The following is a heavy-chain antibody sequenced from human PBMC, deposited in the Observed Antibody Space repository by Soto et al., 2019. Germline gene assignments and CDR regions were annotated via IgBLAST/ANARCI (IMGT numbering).Heavy chain of an antibody. CDR2: ISYDGSNK. Sequence: QVQLVESGGGVVQPGRSLRLSCAASGFTFSSYAMHWVRQAPGKGLEWVAVISYDGSNKYYADSVKGRFTISRDNSKNTLYLQMNGLRAEDTAVYYCARDPGGYGSGTGAFDIWGQGTMVTVSS. D-gene: IGHD3-10*01. V-gene: IGHV3-30-3*01. CDR3: ARDPGGYGSGTGAFDI. CDR1: GFTFSSYA. J-gene: IGHJ3*02.